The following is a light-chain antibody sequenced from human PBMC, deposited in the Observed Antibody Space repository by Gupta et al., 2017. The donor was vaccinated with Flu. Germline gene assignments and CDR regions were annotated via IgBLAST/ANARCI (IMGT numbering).Light chain of an antibody. CDR2: EVF. CDR3: SSYSTSSTPCV. CDR1: NSDVGGYNY. Sequence: QSALTQPASVSGSPGPSITISCTGTNSDVGGYNYVSWYQQHPGKAPKLILYEVFNRPSGVSNRFSGSKSGNTASLTIAGLQAEDEADYYCSSYSTSSTPCVFGSGTEVTVL. J-gene: IGLJ1*01. V-gene: IGLV2-14*01.